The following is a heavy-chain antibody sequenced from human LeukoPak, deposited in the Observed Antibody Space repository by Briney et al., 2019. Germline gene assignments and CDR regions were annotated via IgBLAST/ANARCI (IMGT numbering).Heavy chain of an antibody. J-gene: IGHJ3*02. V-gene: IGHV3-23*01. CDR1: GFTFSSYA. Sequence: GGSLRLSCVASGFTFSSYAMNWFRQAPGKGLEWVSAIRGSGDSTHYADSVKGRFTISRDNSKNTLYLEMNSLRAEDTAVYYCAKGLGDFGRTGGFDIWGQGTMVTVSP. CDR2: IRGSGDST. CDR3: AKGLGDFGRTGGFDI. D-gene: IGHD2-21*02.